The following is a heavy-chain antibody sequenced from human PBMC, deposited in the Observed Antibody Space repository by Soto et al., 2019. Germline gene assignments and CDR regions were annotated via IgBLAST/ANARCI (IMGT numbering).Heavy chain of an antibody. CDR2: IWYDGSNK. CDR1: GFTFSSYG. Sequence: GGSLRLSCAASGFTFSSYGMHWVRQAPGKGLEWVAVIWYDGSNKYYADSVKGRFTISRDNSKNTLYLQMNSLRAEDTAVYYCARDHYDSSGYYEFRAFDIWGQGTMVTVSS. V-gene: IGHV3-33*01. J-gene: IGHJ3*02. D-gene: IGHD3-22*01. CDR3: ARDHYDSSGYYEFRAFDI.